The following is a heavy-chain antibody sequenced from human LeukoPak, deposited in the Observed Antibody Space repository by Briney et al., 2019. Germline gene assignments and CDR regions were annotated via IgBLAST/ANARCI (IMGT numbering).Heavy chain of an antibody. Sequence: GGSLRLSCVAPGSTVSSYWMSWVRQAPGKGLEWVAIIKQDGSDEYYVDSVKGRFTISRDNARYSLSLQMNSLRAEDTAVYYCAWSYGSGSHYPFDYWGQGTLVTVSS. CDR3: AWSYGSGSHYPFDY. J-gene: IGHJ4*02. V-gene: IGHV3-7*01. CDR2: IKQDGSDE. D-gene: IGHD3-10*01. CDR1: GSTVSSYW.